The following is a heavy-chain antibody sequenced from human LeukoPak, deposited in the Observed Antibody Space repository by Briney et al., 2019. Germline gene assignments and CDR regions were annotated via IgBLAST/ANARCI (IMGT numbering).Heavy chain of an antibody. J-gene: IGHJ4*02. CDR1: GFTFSSYS. V-gene: IGHV3-48*01. CDR2: ISSSSSTI. CDR3: ARAAWGSYRSALDY. Sequence: PGGSLRLSCAASGFTFSSYSMNWVRQAPGKGLEWVSYISSSSSTIYYADSVKGRFTISRDNAKNSLYLQMNSLRAEDTAVYYCARAAWGSYRSALDYWGQGTLVTVSS. D-gene: IGHD3-16*02.